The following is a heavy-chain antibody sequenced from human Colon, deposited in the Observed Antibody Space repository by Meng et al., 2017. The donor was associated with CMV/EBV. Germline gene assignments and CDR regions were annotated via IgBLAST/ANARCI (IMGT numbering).Heavy chain of an antibody. D-gene: IGHD2-8*01. J-gene: IGHJ6*02. CDR1: GFTFSSYS. CDR2: ISSSSSYI. CDR3: ARVLKGMGYYYYGMDV. Sequence: GGSLRLSCAASGFTFSSYSMNWVRQAPGKGLEWVSSISSSSSYIYYADSVKGRFTISRDNAKNSLYLQMSSLRAEDTAVYYCARVLKGMGYYYYGMDVWGQGTTVTVSS. V-gene: IGHV3-21*01.